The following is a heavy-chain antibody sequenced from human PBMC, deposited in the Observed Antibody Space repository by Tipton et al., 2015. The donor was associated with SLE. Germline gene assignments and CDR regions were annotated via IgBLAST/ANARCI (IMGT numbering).Heavy chain of an antibody. J-gene: IGHJ4*02. Sequence: TLSLTCAVYGGSFSGYYWSWIRQPPGKGLEWIGITNQGGGTYYNSSLKSRVTISLDASKNQFSLKLSSVTAADTAVYYCARERLSKDTFYFDYWGQGALVTVSS. CDR2: TNQGGGT. D-gene: IGHD2-8*01. CDR1: GGSFSGYY. CDR3: ARERLSKDTFYFDY. V-gene: IGHV4-34*01.